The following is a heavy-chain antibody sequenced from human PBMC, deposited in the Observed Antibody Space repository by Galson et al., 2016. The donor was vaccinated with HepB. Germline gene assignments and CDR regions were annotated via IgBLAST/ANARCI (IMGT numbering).Heavy chain of an antibody. D-gene: IGHD6-13*01. CDR2: IRSKANNYAT. CDR3: TRHLDPGYSSSWYFWFDP. V-gene: IGHV3-73*01. CDR1: GLTFSGSA. J-gene: IGHJ5*02. Sequence: SLRLSCAVSGLTFSGSAMHWVRQASGKGLEWVGHIRSKANNYATAYAASVKGRFTISRDDSKNTAYLQMNSLKTEDTAVYYCTRHLDPGYSSSWYFWFDPWGQGTPVTVSS.